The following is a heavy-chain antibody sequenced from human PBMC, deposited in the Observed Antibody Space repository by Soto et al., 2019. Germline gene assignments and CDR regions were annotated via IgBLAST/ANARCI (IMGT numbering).Heavy chain of an antibody. D-gene: IGHD5-12*01. Sequence: QPGGSLRLSCAASGFTFSSYWMHWVRQAPGKGLVWVSRINSDGSSTSYADSVKGRFTISRDNAKNTLYLQMNSLRAEDTAVYYCARDLISGYDGYYYYGMDVWGQGTTVTVSS. CDR3: ARDLISGYDGYYYYGMDV. CDR1: GFTFSSYW. J-gene: IGHJ6*02. CDR2: INSDGSST. V-gene: IGHV3-74*01.